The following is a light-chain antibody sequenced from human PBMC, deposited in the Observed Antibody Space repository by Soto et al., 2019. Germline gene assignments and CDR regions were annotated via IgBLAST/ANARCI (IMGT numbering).Light chain of an antibody. V-gene: IGKV1-39*01. CDR1: QSITSY. CDR2: AAS. CDR3: QQSYS. J-gene: IGKJ3*01. Sequence: DIQMTQSPSSLSASVGDRVTITCRASQSITSYLNWYQQKPGKAPKLLIYAASSLQTVVPSRFSGRRSGTDFTLTISSLQPEDFATYYCQQSYSFGPGTKLDIK.